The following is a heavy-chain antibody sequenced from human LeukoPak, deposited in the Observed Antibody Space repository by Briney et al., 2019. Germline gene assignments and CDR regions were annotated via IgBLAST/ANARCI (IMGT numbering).Heavy chain of an antibody. J-gene: IGHJ4*02. CDR2: ISYDGSNK. D-gene: IGHD3-9*01. V-gene: IGHV3-30*04. CDR1: GFTSSSYA. Sequence: GGSLRLSCAASGFTSSSYAMHWVRQAPGKGLEWVAVISYDGSNKCYADSVKGRFTISRDNSKNTLYLQMNSLRAEDTAVYYCAREDDDILTGSYYFDYWGQGTLVTVSS. CDR3: AREDDDILTGSYYFDY.